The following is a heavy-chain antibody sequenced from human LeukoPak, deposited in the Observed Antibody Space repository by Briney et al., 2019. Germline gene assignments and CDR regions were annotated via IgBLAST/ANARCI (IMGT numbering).Heavy chain of an antibody. Sequence: GGSLRLSCAASGFTFSSYSVNWVRQAPGKGLEWVSSISSSSSYIYYADSVKGRFTISRDNAKNSLYLQMNSLRAEDTAVYYCARDSLYCSSTSCYSDAFDIWGQGTMVTVSS. D-gene: IGHD2-2*02. CDR2: ISSSSSYI. CDR3: ARDSLYCSSTSCYSDAFDI. J-gene: IGHJ3*02. CDR1: GFTFSSYS. V-gene: IGHV3-21*01.